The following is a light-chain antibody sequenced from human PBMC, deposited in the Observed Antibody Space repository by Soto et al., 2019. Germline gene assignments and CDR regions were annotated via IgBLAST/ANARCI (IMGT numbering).Light chain of an antibody. V-gene: IGKV3-20*01. CDR3: QQYRSSPPYT. J-gene: IGKJ2*01. CDR2: GAS. CDR1: QSVSSRY. Sequence: EIVLTQSPGTLSLSPGEIATLSCRASQSVSSRYLALYQQKPCQAPRLLMYGASSRATGIPDRFSGNGSGPYFTLIISRLEPEDFAVYYCQQYRSSPPYTFGQGTKLEIK.